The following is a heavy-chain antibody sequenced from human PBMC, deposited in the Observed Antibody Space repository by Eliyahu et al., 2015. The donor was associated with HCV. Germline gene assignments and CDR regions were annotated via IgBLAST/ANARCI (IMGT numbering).Heavy chain of an antibody. Sequence: QVQVVKSGAEVKKPGSSVKVSCRASGGAFGSYTFNWXRQAPXXGLEWMGRXIPLLGKADYAQKFQGRVTLTADRSTSTAYMELSSLRFEDTAVYYCARPGNQSIDYWGQGTLLIVSS. V-gene: IGHV1-69*02. CDR3: ARPGNQSIDY. J-gene: IGHJ4*02. CDR2: XIPLLGKA. CDR1: GGAFGSYT.